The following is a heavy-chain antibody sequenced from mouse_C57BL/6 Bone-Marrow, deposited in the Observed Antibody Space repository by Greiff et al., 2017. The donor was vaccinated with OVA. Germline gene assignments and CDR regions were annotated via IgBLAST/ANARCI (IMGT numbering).Heavy chain of an antibody. CDR3: TRLRGYAMDY. V-gene: IGHV1-15*01. D-gene: IGHD1-1*01. CDR2: IDPETGGT. J-gene: IGHJ4*01. CDR1: GYTFTDYE. Sequence: VQLVESGAELVRPGASVTLSCKASGYTFTDYEMHWVKQTPVHGLEWIGAIDPETGGTAYNQKFKGKAILTADKSSSTAYMELRSLTSEDSAVYYCTRLRGYAMDYWGQGTSVTVSS.